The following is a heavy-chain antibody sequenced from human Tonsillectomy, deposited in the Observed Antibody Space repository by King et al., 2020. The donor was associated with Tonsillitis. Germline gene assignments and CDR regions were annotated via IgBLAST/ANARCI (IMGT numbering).Heavy chain of an antibody. CDR3: AKIGTAYGAFDI. J-gene: IGHJ3*02. CDR2: ISPNSGGT. D-gene: IGHD3-10*01. CDR1: GYTFTGYH. Sequence: QLVQSGAEVKKPGASVKVSCKASGYTFTGYHMHWVRQARGQGLEWMGWISPNSGGTTYAQMFQGRVTMTRDTSITTAYMELSGLGSDDTAVYYCAKIGTAYGAFDIWGQGTMVTVSS. V-gene: IGHV1-2*02.